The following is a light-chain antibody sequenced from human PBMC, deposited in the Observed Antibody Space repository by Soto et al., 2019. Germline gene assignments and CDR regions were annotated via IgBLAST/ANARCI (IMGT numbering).Light chain of an antibody. CDR2: GAS. J-gene: IGKJ1*01. CDR1: QGVSSN. V-gene: IGKV3-15*01. Sequence: EIVMTQSPATLSVSPGERATLSCRASQGVSSNLAWYQQKPGQAPRLRIYGASTRATGSPARFSGSGSGTECTLTISSLQSEDFAVDCCQQYNNWTQTFGQGTKVEIE. CDR3: QQYNNWTQT.